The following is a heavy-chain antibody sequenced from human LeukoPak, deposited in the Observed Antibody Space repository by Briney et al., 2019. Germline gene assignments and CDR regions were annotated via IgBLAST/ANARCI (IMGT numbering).Heavy chain of an antibody. CDR3: AVGFLEWSHTFDP. J-gene: IGHJ5*02. CDR2: IYTSGST. Sequence: SETLSLTCTVSGGSISSGSYYWSWIRQPAGKGLEWIGRIYTSGSTNYNPSLKSRVTISVDTSKNQFSLKLSSVTAADTAVYYCAVGFLEWSHTFDPWVQGTLVTVSS. D-gene: IGHD3-3*01. CDR1: GGSISSGSYY. V-gene: IGHV4-61*02.